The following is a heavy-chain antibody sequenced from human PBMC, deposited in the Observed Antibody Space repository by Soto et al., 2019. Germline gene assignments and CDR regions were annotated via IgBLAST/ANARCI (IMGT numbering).Heavy chain of an antibody. CDR3: SGSTYFDY. CDR1: GFTFGASA. D-gene: IGHD3-10*01. V-gene: IGHV3-73*01. Sequence: GGSLRLSCSASGFTFGASALQWVRQASGKGLEWLGRIGSRGETYATTYAASVKGRFTISRDDSKKTANLQMNSLESEDTAVYYCSGSTYFDYWGQGTLVTVSS. J-gene: IGHJ4*02. CDR2: IGSRGETYAT.